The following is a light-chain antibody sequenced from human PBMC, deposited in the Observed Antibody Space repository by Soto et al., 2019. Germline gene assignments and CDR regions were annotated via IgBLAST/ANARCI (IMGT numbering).Light chain of an antibody. CDR3: QQYGSSPYT. J-gene: IGKJ2*01. CDR2: GAS. V-gene: IGKV3-20*01. CDR1: QSVSSNY. Sequence: EIVLTQSPGTLSLSPGERATLSCRASQSVSSNYLAWYQQKPGQTPRLLIYGASSRATGIPDRFSGSGSGTDFTLTISRLEPEDFAVYYCQQYGSSPYTFGRGTKLKIK.